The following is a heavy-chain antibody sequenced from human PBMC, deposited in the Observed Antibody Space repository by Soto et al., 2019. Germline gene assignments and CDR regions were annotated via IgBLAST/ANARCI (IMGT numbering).Heavy chain of an antibody. D-gene: IGHD6-13*01. CDR3: AHRLPGPSGYDV. V-gene: IGHV2-5*02. CDR2: IYWDGDE. J-gene: IGHJ6*02. Sequence: SGPTLVNPTQTLTLTCTFSGFSFDMNKARVGWVRQPPGKALEWVALIYWDGDEHYSPSLKNRLSITKDTSKDQVVLTLTDVHPADTATYYCAHRLPGPSGYDVWGQGTTVTVSS. CDR1: GFSFDMNKAR.